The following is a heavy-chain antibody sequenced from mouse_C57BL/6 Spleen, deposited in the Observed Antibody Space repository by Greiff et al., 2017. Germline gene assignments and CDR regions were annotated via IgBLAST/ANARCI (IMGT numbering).Heavy chain of an antibody. D-gene: IGHD2-4*01. CDR2: INPSDSYT. CDR1: GYTFTSYW. Sequence: VQLQQPGAELVKPGASVKLSCKASGYTFTSYWMQWVKQRPGQGLEWIGEINPSDSYTNYNQKFKGKATLTVDTSSSTAYMQLSSLTSEGSAVYYCASGLGNYFDYWGQGTTLTVSS. CDR3: ASGLGNYFDY. V-gene: IGHV1-50*01. J-gene: IGHJ2*01.